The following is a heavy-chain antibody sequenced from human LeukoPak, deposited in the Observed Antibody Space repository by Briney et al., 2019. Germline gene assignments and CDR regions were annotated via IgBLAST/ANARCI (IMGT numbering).Heavy chain of an antibody. Sequence: ASVKVSCKASGGTFSSYAISWVRQAPGQGLEWMGGIIPIFGTANYAQKFQGRVTITADKSTSTAYMELSSLRSEDTAMYYCATRTRDIVVVVAATYYYYYMDVWGKGTTVTVSS. V-gene: IGHV1-69*06. CDR2: IIPIFGTA. CDR3: ATRTRDIVVVVAATYYYYYMDV. CDR1: GGTFSSYA. D-gene: IGHD2-15*01. J-gene: IGHJ6*03.